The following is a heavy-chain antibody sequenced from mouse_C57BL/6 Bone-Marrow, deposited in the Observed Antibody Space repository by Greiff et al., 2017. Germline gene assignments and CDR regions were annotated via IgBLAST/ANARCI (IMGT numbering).Heavy chain of an antibody. CDR3: ARHDDGYYGGFAY. D-gene: IGHD2-3*01. V-gene: IGHV5-9*01. CDR1: GFTFSSYT. J-gene: IGHJ3*01. CDR2: ISGGGGNT. Sequence: EVKVEESGGGLVKPGGSLKLSCAASGFTFSSYTMSWVRQTPEKRLEWVATISGGGGNTYYPDSVKGRFTISRDNAKNTLYLQMSSLRSEDTALYYCARHDDGYYGGFAYWGQGTLVTVSA.